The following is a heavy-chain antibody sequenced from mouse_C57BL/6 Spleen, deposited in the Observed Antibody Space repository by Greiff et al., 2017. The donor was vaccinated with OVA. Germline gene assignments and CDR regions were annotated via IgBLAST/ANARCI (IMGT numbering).Heavy chain of an antibody. J-gene: IGHJ2*01. Sequence: EVNVVESGEGLVKPGGSLKLSCAASGFTFSSYAMSWVRQTPEKRLEWVAYISSGGDYIYYADTVKGRFTISRDNARNTLYLQMSSLKSEDTAMYYCTRDRGYYVDYWGQGTTLTVSS. V-gene: IGHV5-9-1*02. CDR3: TRDRGYYVDY. CDR1: GFTFSSYA. D-gene: IGHD1-1*02. CDR2: ISSGGDYI.